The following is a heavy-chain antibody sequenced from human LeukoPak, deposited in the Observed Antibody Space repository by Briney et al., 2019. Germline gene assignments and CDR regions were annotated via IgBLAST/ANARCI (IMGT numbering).Heavy chain of an antibody. D-gene: IGHD3-22*01. Sequence: SETLSLTCTVSGGSISSSSYYWGWIRQPPGKGLEWIGSIYYSGSTYYNPSLKSRVTISVDTSKNQFSLKLSSVTAADTAVYYCARVGIRITMIVVVIEEAFDIWGQGTMVTVSS. CDR1: GGSISSSSYY. V-gene: IGHV4-39*01. CDR3: ARVGIRITMIVVVIEEAFDI. J-gene: IGHJ3*02. CDR2: IYYSGST.